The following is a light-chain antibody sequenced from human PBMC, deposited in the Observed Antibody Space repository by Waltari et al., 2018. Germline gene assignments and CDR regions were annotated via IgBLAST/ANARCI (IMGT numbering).Light chain of an antibody. CDR1: SSSFGANHA. Sequence: QSVLPQPPSMSGAPGQKVTIPCTGGSSSFGANHAVHWYQQFPGTAPKLLIVGNTNRPSGVPGRFSGSRSGTSASLAIAGLQSEDEAVYYCQSFDSSLSASVFGGGTKLTVL. J-gene: IGLJ3*02. CDR3: QSFDSSLSASV. V-gene: IGLV1-40*01. CDR2: GNT.